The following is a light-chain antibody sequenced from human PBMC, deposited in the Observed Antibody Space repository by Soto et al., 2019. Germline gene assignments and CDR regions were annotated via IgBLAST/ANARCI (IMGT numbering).Light chain of an antibody. CDR2: GAS. V-gene: IGKV3-15*01. CDR3: QQYKHWHSLMYT. CDR1: QSVAGN. Sequence: EIVMTQSPATLSVSPGERATLSCRASQSVAGNLAWYQQKPGQAPRLLIYGASTSATGIPARFSGSGSGTELTLTTSSLRSEDFAVYYCQQYKHWHSLMYTFGQGTKLEIK. J-gene: IGKJ2*01.